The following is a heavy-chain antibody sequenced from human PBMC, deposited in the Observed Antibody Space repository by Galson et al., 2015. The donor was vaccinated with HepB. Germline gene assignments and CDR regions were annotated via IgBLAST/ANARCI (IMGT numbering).Heavy chain of an antibody. CDR2: INSDGSST. CDR3: ASQYYDIVTGSQDAFDI. J-gene: IGHJ3*02. CDR1: GFTFSSYW. D-gene: IGHD3-9*01. Sequence: SLRLSCAASGFTFSSYWMHWVRQAPGKGLVWVSRINSDGSSTSYADSVKGRFTISRDNAKNTLYLQMNSLRAEDTAVYYCASQYYDIVTGSQDAFDIWGQGTMVTVSS. V-gene: IGHV3-74*01.